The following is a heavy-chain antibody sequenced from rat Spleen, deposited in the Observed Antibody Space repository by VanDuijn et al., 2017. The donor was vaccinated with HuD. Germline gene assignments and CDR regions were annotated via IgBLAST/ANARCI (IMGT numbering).Heavy chain of an antibody. Sequence: QLQESGPGLVKPSQSLSLTCSVTVYSITSSYRWNWIRKFPGNKLEWMGYIDGAGSTNYNPSLKSRISITRDTSRNHFFLQVNSVTTDDTATYYCARSDGVHYFLPFADWGQGSLVTVSS. V-gene: IGHV3-3*01. J-gene: IGHJ3*01. CDR1: VYSITSSYR. CDR2: IDGAGST. D-gene: IGHD1-12*02. CDR3: ARSDGVHYFLPFAD.